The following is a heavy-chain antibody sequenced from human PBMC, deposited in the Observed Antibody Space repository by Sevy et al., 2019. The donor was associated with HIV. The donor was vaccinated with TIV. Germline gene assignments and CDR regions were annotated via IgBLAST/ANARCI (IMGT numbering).Heavy chain of an antibody. CDR3: VKGARYTIPNDAFDI. Sequence: GGSLRLSCEASGFTFSSNAMSWVRQAPGKGLEWVSGISGGGGDTFYADSVKGRFTISRDNSKNTLVLQINSLRAEETALYYCVKGARYTIPNDAFDIWGQGTMVTVSS. CDR2: ISGGGGDT. D-gene: IGHD2-2*02. V-gene: IGHV3-23*01. CDR1: GFTFSSNA. J-gene: IGHJ3*02.